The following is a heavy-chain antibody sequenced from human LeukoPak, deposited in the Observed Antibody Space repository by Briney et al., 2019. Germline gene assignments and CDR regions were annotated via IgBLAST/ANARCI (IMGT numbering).Heavy chain of an antibody. V-gene: IGHV3-23*01. J-gene: IGHJ4*02. CDR1: GFTFTSYS. CDR3: AKGGKWDVTPFDY. D-gene: IGHD1-26*01. CDR2: ISGGGGST. Sequence: GGSLRLSCAASGFTFTSYSMNWVRQAPGKGLEWVPTISGGGGSTYYTDSVKGRFTISRDNSKNTLYLQVNSLRAEDTAVYYCAKGGKWDVTPFDYWGQGTLVTVSS.